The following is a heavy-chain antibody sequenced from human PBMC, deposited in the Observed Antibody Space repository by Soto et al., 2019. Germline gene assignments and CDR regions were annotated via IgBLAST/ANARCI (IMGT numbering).Heavy chain of an antibody. CDR1: GGSFSSDGYY. CDR2: IYSSGTT. J-gene: IGHJ4*02. Sequence: QVQLQESGPGLVKPSQTLSLTCTVSGGSFSSDGYYWSWIRQHPEKGLEWIGYIYSSGTTYYNPSLKSRITISMVTSNNQFSLKLTSVTAADTAVYYCARGSRYTALVLPRFDFWGQGTLVTVSS. V-gene: IGHV4-31*03. D-gene: IGHD5-18*01. CDR3: ARGSRYTALVLPRFDF.